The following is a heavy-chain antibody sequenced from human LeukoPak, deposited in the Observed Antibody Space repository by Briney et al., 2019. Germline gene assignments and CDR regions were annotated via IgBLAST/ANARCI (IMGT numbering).Heavy chain of an antibody. V-gene: IGHV1-46*01. J-gene: IGHJ5*02. CDR1: GYTFTSYY. Sequence: GASVKVSCKASGYTFTSYYMHWVRQAPGQGLEWMGIINPSGGSTSYAQKFQGRVTITRDMSTSTAYMELSSLRSEDTAVYYCAAVPYDYVWGSPWGQGTLVTVSS. D-gene: IGHD3-16*01. CDR3: AAVPYDYVWGSP. CDR2: INPSGGST.